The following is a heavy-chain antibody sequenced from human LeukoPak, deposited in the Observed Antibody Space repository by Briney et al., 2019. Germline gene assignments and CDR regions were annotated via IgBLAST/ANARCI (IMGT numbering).Heavy chain of an antibody. Sequence: GASVKVSCKASGYTFTGYYIQWVRQAPGQGLEWMGWISPTTGDAKYAQKFHGRLTMTRDTSTSTASMELSRLTSDDTAVYYCARDTGWATVLSSDWCFDLWGRGTLVTVSS. CDR3: ARDTGWATVLSSDWCFDL. CDR1: GYTFTGYY. D-gene: IGHD4-17*01. CDR2: ISPTTGDA. J-gene: IGHJ2*01. V-gene: IGHV1-2*02.